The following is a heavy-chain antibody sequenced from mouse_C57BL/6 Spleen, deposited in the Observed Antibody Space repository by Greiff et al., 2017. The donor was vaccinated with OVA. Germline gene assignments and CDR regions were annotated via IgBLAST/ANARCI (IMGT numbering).Heavy chain of an antibody. V-gene: IGHV1-85*01. D-gene: IGHD5-1*01. CDR1: GYTFTSYD. Sequence: QAQLKESGPELVKPGASVKLSCKASGYTFTSYDINWVKQRPGQGLEWIGWIYPRDGSTKYNEKFKGKATLTVDTSSSTAYMELHSLTTEDSAVYFCARGEYHYAMDYWGQGTSVTVSS. J-gene: IGHJ4*01. CDR2: IYPRDGST. CDR3: ARGEYHYAMDY.